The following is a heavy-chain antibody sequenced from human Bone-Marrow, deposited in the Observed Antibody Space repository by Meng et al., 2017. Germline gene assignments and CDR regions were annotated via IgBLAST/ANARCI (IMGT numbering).Heavy chain of an antibody. J-gene: IGHJ4*02. V-gene: IGHV3-48*03. CDR1: GFTFSSYE. Sequence: GESLKISCAASGFTFSSYELNWVRQAPGKGLEWVSYISSSGSTIYYADSVKGRFTISRDNAKNSLYLQMNSLRAEDTAVYYCAREPYYDYVWGSYRTYYFDYWGQGTLVTSPQ. D-gene: IGHD3-16*02. CDR3: AREPYYDYVWGSYRTYYFDY. CDR2: ISSSGSTI.